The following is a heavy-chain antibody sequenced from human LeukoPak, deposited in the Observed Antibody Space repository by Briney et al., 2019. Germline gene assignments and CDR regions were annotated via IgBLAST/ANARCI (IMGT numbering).Heavy chain of an antibody. D-gene: IGHD3-10*01. Sequence: ASVKVSCKASGYTFTGYYMHWVRQAPGQGLEWMGWINPNSGGTNYAQKFQGRVTMTRDTSISTAYMELSRLRSDDTAVYYCARGLWFGELFPNDAFDIWGQGTMATVSS. CDR3: ARGLWFGELFPNDAFDI. CDR2: INPNSGGT. V-gene: IGHV1-2*02. CDR1: GYTFTGYY. J-gene: IGHJ3*02.